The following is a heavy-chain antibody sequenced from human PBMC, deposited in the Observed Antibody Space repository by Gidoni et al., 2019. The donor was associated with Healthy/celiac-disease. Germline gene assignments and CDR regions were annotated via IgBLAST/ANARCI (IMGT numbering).Heavy chain of an antibody. CDR3: ARIRSQLLYYDY. Sequence: QVTLKESGPVLVQPTETRTLNCTVSGFPLSNARLGVSWIRQPPGKALEWLAHIFSNDEKSYRTSLKSRLTISKDTSKSQLVLTMTNMDPVDTATYYCARIRSQLLYYDYWGQGTLVTVSS. D-gene: IGHD2-2*02. CDR2: IFSNDEK. V-gene: IGHV2-26*01. J-gene: IGHJ4*02. CDR1: GFPLSNARLG.